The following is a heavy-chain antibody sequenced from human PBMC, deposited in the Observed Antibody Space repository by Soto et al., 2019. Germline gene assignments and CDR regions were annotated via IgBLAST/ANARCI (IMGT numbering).Heavy chain of an antibody. CDR3: ARVSSGQFWSGPNWFDP. Sequence: TSETLSLTCTVSGGSISSGDYYWSWIRQPPGKGLEWIGYIYYSGSTYYNPSLKSRVTISVDTSKNQFSLKLSSVTAADTAVYYCARVSSGQFWSGPNWFDPWGQGTLVTVSS. CDR2: IYYSGST. D-gene: IGHD3-3*01. J-gene: IGHJ5*02. V-gene: IGHV4-30-4*01. CDR1: GGSISSGDYY.